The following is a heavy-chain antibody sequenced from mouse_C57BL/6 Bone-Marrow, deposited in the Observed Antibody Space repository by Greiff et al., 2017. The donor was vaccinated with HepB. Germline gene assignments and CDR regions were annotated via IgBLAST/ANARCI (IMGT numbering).Heavy chain of an antibody. CDR2: ISYSGST. CDR3: ARSPDGYPYAMDY. Sequence: EVQLQQSGPGLAKPSQTLSLTCSVTGYSITSDYFNCFRNFPGNKLEYMGYISYSGSTYYNPSLKSRISITRDTSKNQYYLQLNSVTTEDTATYYSARSPDGYPYAMDYWGQGTSVTVSS. J-gene: IGHJ4*01. CDR1: GYSITSDY. D-gene: IGHD2-3*01. V-gene: IGHV3-8*01.